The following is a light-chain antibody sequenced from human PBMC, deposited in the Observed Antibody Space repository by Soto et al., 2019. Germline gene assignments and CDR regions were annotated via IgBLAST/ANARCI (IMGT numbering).Light chain of an antibody. J-gene: IGKJ5*01. V-gene: IGKV3-11*01. CDR3: QQRSVWVT. Sequence: IVLTQSPGTLSLSPGERATLSCRASQSVSTYLAWFQQKPGQAPRLLIYDAFNRATGIPARFSGSGSGTDFTLTISSLEPEDFAVYYCQQRSVWVTFGQGTRLEI. CDR2: DAF. CDR1: QSVSTY.